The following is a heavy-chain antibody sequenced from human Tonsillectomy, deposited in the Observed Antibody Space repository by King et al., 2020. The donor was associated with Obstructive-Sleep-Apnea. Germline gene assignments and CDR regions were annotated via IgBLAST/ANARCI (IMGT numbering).Heavy chain of an antibody. D-gene: IGHD6-25*01. CDR2: INHSGST. V-gene: IGHV4-34*01. CDR1: GGSFSGYY. Sequence: VQLQQWGAGLLKPSETLSLTCAVYGGSFSGYYWSGIRQPPGKGLEWIGEINHSGSTNYNPSLKSRVTISVDTSKNQFSLKLRSVTAADTAVYYLAREYSSASWFDPSGPGTLVTVS. CDR3: AREYSSASWFDP. J-gene: IGHJ5*02.